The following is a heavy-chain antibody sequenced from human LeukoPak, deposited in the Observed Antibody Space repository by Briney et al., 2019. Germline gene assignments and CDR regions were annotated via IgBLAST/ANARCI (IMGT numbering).Heavy chain of an antibody. CDR2: ISSSGTDI. Sequence: PGGSLRLSCAASGFIFSISMMNWVHQAPGKGLEWVSSISSSGTDIYYADSVKGRFTISRDNAKNSLYLQMNSLRAEDTIVYYCARASGRGFDLWGRGTLVTVSS. CDR3: ARASGRGFDL. J-gene: IGHJ2*01. CDR1: GFIFSISM. D-gene: IGHD3-10*01. V-gene: IGHV3-21*01.